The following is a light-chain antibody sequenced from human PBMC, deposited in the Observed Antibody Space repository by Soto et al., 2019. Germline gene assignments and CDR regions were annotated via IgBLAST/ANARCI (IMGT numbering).Light chain of an antibody. CDR2: GAS. V-gene: IGKV3-15*01. J-gene: IGKJ2*01. CDR3: QQYNNWPPST. CDR1: QSVSSN. Sequence: EIVMTQSPATLSVSPGERATLSCRASQSVSSNLAWYQQKPGQAPRLLIYGASTRATGIPARFSGSGSGTDLTLTISSLQSEDFAVDYCQQYNNWPPSTFGQGTKLEIK.